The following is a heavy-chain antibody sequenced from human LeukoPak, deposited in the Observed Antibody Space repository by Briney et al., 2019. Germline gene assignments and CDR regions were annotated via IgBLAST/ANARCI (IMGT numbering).Heavy chain of an antibody. J-gene: IGHJ4*02. V-gene: IGHV1-69*04. D-gene: IGHD3-22*01. CDR1: GGTFSSYA. Sequence: GASVKVSCKASGGTFSSYAVSWVRQAPGQGLDWMGRIIPILGLTNYPQNFQGRVTITADKSTSTAYMELSGLKSEDTAVYYCAMGYSYYFDYWGQGTLVTVSS. CDR3: AMGYSYYFDY. CDR2: IIPILGLT.